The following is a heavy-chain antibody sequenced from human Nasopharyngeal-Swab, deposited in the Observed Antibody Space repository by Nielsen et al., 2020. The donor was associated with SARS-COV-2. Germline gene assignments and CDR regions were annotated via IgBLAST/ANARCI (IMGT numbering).Heavy chain of an antibody. CDR3: ARLRATVTTSYYCYYYMDV. V-gene: IGHV4-39*01. CDR2: IYYSGSS. Sequence: WIRQPPGKGLEWIGSIYYSGSSNYNPSLESRVTISVDTSKNQFSLKLSSVTAADTAVYYCARLRATVTTSYYCYYYMDVWGQGTPVTVSS. D-gene: IGHD4-11*01. J-gene: IGHJ6*03.